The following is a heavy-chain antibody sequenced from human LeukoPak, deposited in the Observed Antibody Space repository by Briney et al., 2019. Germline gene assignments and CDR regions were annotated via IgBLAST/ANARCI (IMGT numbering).Heavy chain of an antibody. CDR2: IYGGGST. D-gene: IGHD1-26*01. CDR3: ARVLRASIDY. Sequence: GGSLRLSCAASGFTVSSNYMSWVRQAPGKGLEWVSVIYGGGSTYYADSVKGRFTISRDNSKNTMYLQMNSLRAEDTAVYYCARVLRASIDYWGQGTLVTVSS. V-gene: IGHV3-53*01. CDR1: GFTVSSNY. J-gene: IGHJ4*02.